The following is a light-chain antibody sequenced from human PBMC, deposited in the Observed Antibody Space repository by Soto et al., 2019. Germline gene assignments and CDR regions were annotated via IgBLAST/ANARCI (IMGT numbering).Light chain of an antibody. CDR2: GAS. CDR1: QSVGSSY. Sequence: EIVLTQSPGTLSLSPGERATLSCSASQSVGSSYLAWYQQKPGQAPRLLIYGASSRATGIPDKFSGSGSGTDFTLTISRLEPEDFAVYYCQQYGSIPITFGQGTRLEIK. J-gene: IGKJ5*01. V-gene: IGKV3-20*01. CDR3: QQYGSIPIT.